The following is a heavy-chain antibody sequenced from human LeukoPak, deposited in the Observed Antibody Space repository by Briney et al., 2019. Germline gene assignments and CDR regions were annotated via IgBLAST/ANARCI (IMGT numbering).Heavy chain of an antibody. D-gene: IGHD3-22*01. CDR3: ARFRITMISDY. CDR1: GGSFNGYS. Sequence: SETLSLTCTVYGGSFNGYSWSWIRQPPGKGLEWIGEINHGGSTNYNPSLKSRVTISVDTSKNQFSLKLSSVTAADTAVYYCARFRITMISDYWGQGTLVTVSS. CDR2: INHGGST. V-gene: IGHV4-34*01. J-gene: IGHJ4*02.